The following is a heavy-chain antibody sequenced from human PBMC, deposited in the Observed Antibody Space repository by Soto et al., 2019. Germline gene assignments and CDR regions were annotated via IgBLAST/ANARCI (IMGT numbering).Heavy chain of an antibody. CDR3: ARDLMDPMIVVTGAFDI. V-gene: IGHV1-3*01. D-gene: IGHD3-22*01. CDR1: GYTFTSYA. CDR2: INAGNGNT. J-gene: IGHJ3*02. Sequence: ASVTVSCKASGYTFTSYAMHWVRQAPGQRLEWMGWINAGNGNTKYSQKFQGRVTITRDTSASTAYVELSSLRSEDTAVYYCARDLMDPMIVVTGAFDIWGQGTMVTVSS.